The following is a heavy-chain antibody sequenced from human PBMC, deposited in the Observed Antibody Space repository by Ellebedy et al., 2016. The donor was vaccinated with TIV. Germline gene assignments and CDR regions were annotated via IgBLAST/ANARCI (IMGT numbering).Heavy chain of an antibody. J-gene: IGHJ3*02. D-gene: IGHD4-17*01. Sequence: AASVKVSCKASGYTFTSYDINWARQATGQGLEWMGWMNPNSGNTGYAQKFQGRVTMTRNTSISTAYMELSSLRSEDTAVYYCAREAPPTVTTGDAFDIWGQGTMVTVSS. CDR3: AREAPPTVTTGDAFDI. CDR2: MNPNSGNT. V-gene: IGHV1-8*01. CDR1: GYTFTSYD.